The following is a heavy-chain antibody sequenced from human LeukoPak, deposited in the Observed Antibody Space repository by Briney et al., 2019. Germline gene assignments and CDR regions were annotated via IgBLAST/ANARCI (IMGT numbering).Heavy chain of an antibody. CDR2: IYYSGST. V-gene: IGHV4-39*01. J-gene: IGHJ2*01. CDR3: ARHFSSSSVDDL. Sequence: SETLTLTCTVSGVSLSSSSYYWGWNRQPPGKELESIGSIYYSGSTYDNPSLKSPATISADTSKNQFCLKLSSVTAAETAIYYCARHFSSSSVDDLWGRGTLVTVSS. D-gene: IGHD6-13*01. CDR1: GVSLSSSSYY.